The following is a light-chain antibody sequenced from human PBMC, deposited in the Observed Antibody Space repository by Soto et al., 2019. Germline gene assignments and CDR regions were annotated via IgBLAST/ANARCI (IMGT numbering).Light chain of an antibody. Sequence: QAVVTQPPSVSGAPGQRVTISCAGSSSSIVANYDVHWYQQIPGTAPELLVYGNNNRPSGVPARFSGSKSGTSASLAISGLQAEDEADYHCQSYDSSLSGSYVVFGGGTKLTVL. J-gene: IGLJ2*01. CDR2: GNN. V-gene: IGLV1-40*01. CDR1: SSSIVANYD. CDR3: QSYDSSLSGSYVV.